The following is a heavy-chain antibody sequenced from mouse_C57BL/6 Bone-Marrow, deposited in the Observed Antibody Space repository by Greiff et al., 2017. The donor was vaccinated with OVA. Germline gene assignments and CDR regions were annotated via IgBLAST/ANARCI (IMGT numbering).Heavy chain of an antibody. J-gene: IGHJ4*01. CDR3: ARLGGYGYAMDY. CDR1: EYEFPSHD. V-gene: IGHV5-2*01. CDR2: INSDGGST. D-gene: IGHD2-2*01. Sequence: EVQRVESGGGLVQPGESLKLSCESNEYEFPSHDMSWVRKTPEKRLELVAAINSDGGSTYYPDTMERRFIISRDNTKKTLHLQMSSLRSEDTALYYCARLGGYGYAMDYWGQGTSVTVSS.